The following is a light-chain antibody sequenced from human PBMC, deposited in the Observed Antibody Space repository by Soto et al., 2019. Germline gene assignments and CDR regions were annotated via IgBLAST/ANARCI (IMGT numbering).Light chain of an antibody. J-gene: IGKJ1*01. V-gene: IGKV3-20*01. CDR3: QQYGGSPRT. CDR1: QSITRNF. Sequence: EIALTQSPGTLSLSPGEISTLSCRASQSITRNFLAWYQLKPAQAPRLLIDGASSRATGIPDRCSGSGSGTDFTLTISRLEPEDFAVYYCQQYGGSPRTFGQGTKVDIK. CDR2: GAS.